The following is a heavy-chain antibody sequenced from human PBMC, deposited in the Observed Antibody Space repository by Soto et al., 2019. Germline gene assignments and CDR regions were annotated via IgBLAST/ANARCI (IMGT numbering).Heavy chain of an antibody. D-gene: IGHD5-18*01. CDR2: IYHSGST. CDR3: ARAQNKDTAGFFNYYYGMDV. J-gene: IGHJ6*02. Sequence: SETRALTCAVSGGSISSGGYSWSWIRQPPGKGLEWIGYIYHSGSTYYNPSLKSRVTISVDRSKNQFSLKLSSVTAADTAVYYCARAQNKDTAGFFNYYYGMDVWGQGTTVTVSS. CDR1: GGSISSGGYS. V-gene: IGHV4-30-2*01.